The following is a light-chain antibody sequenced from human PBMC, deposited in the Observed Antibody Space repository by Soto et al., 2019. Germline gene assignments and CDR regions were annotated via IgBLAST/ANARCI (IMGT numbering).Light chain of an antibody. CDR3: QQRTNWPPLT. CDR1: QSVGTY. Sequence: EIVLTQSPATLSLSPGERATLSCRASQSVGTYLAWYQQKPGQAPRLLIYDVSNRSTGIPARFSGSGSGTDFTLTISGLEPEDFAVYYCQQRTNWPPLTFGGGTKVEIK. J-gene: IGKJ4*01. V-gene: IGKV3-11*01. CDR2: DVS.